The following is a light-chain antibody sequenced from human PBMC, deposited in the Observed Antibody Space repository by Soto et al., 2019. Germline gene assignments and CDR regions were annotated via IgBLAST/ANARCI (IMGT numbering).Light chain of an antibody. J-gene: IGLJ2*01. CDR2: GNS. CDR3: QSYDSSLSGSVV. Sequence: QPVLTQPPSVSGAPGQRVTISCTGSSSNIGAGYDVHWYQQLPGTAPKLLIYGNSNRPSGVPDRFSGSKSGTSASLAITGLQAEDEAEYSCQSYDSSLSGSVVFGGGTKVTVL. CDR1: SSNIGAGYD. V-gene: IGLV1-40*01.